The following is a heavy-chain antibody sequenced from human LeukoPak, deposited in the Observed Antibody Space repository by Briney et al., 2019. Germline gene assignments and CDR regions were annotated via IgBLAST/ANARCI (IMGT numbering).Heavy chain of an antibody. D-gene: IGHD1-20*01. CDR1: GYSISSGYY. J-gene: IGHJ4*02. V-gene: IGHV4-38-2*02. CDR2: MFHSGST. CDR3: ARVRYNWNRDFDY. Sequence: SETLSLTCTVSGYSISSGYYWGWIRQPPGKGLEWIGSMFHSGSTYYNPSLKSRLTMSVDTSKNQFSLKLSSVTAADTAVYYCARVRYNWNRDFDYWGQGTLVTVSS.